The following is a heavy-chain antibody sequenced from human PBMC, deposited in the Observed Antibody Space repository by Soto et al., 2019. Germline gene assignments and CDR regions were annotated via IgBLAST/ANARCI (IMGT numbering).Heavy chain of an antibody. V-gene: IGHV1-18*01. CDR1: GYTFTSYG. D-gene: IGHD3-3*01. CDR3: ARDHYDFWSGSPPYGMDV. J-gene: IGHJ6*02. Sequence: GASVKVSCKASGYTFTSYGISWGRQAPGQGLEWMGWISAYNGNTNYAQKLQGRVTMTTDTSTSTAYMELRSLRSDDTAVYYCARDHYDFWSGSPPYGMDVWGQGTTVTVSS. CDR2: ISAYNGNT.